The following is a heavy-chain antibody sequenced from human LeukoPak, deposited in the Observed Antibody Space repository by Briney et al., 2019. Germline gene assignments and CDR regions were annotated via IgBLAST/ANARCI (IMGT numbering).Heavy chain of an antibody. D-gene: IGHD3-16*01. V-gene: IGHV3-7*01. Sequence: GGSLRLSCAASGFTFSSYWMTWVRQAPGKGLEWVANIKHNGDELNYVDSVEDRFTISRDNAKNSLYPHMTSLRAEDTAVYYCARELRTFDSWGQGTLVTVSS. CDR2: IKHNGDEL. CDR3: ARELRTFDS. CDR1: GFTFSSYW. J-gene: IGHJ4*02.